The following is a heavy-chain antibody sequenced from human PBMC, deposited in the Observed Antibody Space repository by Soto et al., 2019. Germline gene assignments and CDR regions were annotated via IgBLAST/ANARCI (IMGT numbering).Heavy chain of an antibody. CDR2: ISGSDDST. D-gene: IGHD6-6*01. CDR1: GFTFSSYA. J-gene: IGHJ4*02. V-gene: IGHV3-23*01. Sequence: EVQLLESGGGLVQPGESLRLSCAASGFTFSSYAMSWVRQAPGKGLEWVAVISGSDDSTYYADSVKGRFTISRANSNNTLSLKMNSLRAEDTAVYYCAKRSSSSRFDYWGQGTLVTVSS. CDR3: AKRSSSSRFDY.